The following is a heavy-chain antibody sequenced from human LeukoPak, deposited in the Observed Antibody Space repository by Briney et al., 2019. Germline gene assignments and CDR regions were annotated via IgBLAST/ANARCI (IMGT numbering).Heavy chain of an antibody. CDR3: AKGDDSSGRNWFDS. V-gene: IGHV3-23*01. CDR2: VCGSGATT. D-gene: IGHD3-22*01. Sequence: GSLRLSCAPSVFTLSSYAMSVVREAPGEGLEWGSAVCGSGATTHNADSVEGRFSSCGDNSKNTPLQHMNRLRVDDTAVYYCAKGDDSSGRNWFDSWGQGTLVTVSS. CDR1: VFTLSSYA. J-gene: IGHJ5*01.